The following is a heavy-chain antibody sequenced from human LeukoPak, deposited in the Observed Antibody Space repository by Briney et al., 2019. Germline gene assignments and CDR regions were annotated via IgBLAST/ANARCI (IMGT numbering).Heavy chain of an antibody. CDR2: ISGSGGST. Sequence: PGGSLRLSCAASGFTFSSYAMSWVRQAPGKGLEWVSAISGSGGSTYYADSVKGRFAISRDNAKNSLYLQMNSLRAEDTAVYYCAKTGGLYDLDYWGQGTLVTVSS. D-gene: IGHD2-15*01. V-gene: IGHV3-23*01. CDR1: GFTFSSYA. J-gene: IGHJ4*02. CDR3: AKTGGLYDLDY.